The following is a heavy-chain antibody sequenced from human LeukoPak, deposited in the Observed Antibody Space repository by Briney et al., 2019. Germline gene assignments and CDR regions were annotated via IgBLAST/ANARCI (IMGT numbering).Heavy chain of an antibody. CDR2: INPSGGST. CDR1: GYTLSSYY. CDR3: AREPFADYDSSGNLPSPFDY. V-gene: IGHV1-46*01. J-gene: IGHJ4*02. Sequence: ASVKVSCKASGYTLSSYYMHWLRQAPGQGLEWMGIINPSGGSTNYAQKFQGRVTMTRDMSTSTVYMELSSVRSEDTAVYYCAREPFADYDSSGNLPSPFDYWGQGTLVTVSS. D-gene: IGHD3-22*01.